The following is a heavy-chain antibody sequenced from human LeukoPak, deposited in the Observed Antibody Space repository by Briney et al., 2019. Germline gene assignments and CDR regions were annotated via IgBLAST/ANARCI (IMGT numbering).Heavy chain of an antibody. D-gene: IGHD7-27*01. Sequence: GASVKVSCKASGYTFTGYYMHWVRQAPGQGLEWMGWINPNSGGTNYAQKFQGRVTMTRDTSISTAYMEPSRLRSDDTAVYYCAREWGSVTWGIYWGQGTLVTVSS. CDR1: GYTFTGYY. CDR2: INPNSGGT. J-gene: IGHJ4*02. V-gene: IGHV1-2*02. CDR3: AREWGSVTWGIY.